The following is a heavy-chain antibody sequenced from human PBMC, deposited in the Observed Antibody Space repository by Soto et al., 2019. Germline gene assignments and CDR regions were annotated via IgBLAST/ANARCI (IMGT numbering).Heavy chain of an antibody. J-gene: IGHJ6*02. CDR1: GFTFSSYA. V-gene: IGHV3-23*01. D-gene: IGHD4-17*01. CDR3: AKATETTGTTLYYYYGMDV. Sequence: EVQLLESGGGLVQPGGSLRLSCAASGFTFSSYAMSWVRQAPGKGLEWVSAISGSGRTTYYADSVKGRFTISRDKSKNTRYLQMNSVRADDRAVYYCAKATETTGTTLYYYYGMDVWGQGTTVTVSS. CDR2: ISGSGRTT.